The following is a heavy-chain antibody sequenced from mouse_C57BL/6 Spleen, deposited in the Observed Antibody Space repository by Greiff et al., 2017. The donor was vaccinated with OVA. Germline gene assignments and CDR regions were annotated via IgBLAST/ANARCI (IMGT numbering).Heavy chain of an antibody. CDR3: KRISESYAKDY. CDR1: GYTFTDYE. Sequence: VQLQQSGAELVRPGASVTLSCKASGYTFTDYEMHWVKQTPVHGLEWIGAIDPDTGGTAYNQKFKGKAILTADKSSSTAYMELRSLTSEDSAVYYCKRISESYAKDYWGQGTSVTVSS. J-gene: IGHJ4*01. V-gene: IGHV1-15*01. CDR2: IDPDTGGT.